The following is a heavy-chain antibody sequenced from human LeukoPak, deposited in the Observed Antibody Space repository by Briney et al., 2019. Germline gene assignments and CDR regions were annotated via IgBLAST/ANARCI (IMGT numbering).Heavy chain of an antibody. CDR1: GGSISSGSYY. CDR3: ARESLFGGALTSPPFDY. Sequence: SETLSLTCTVSGGSISSGSYYWSWIRQPAGKGLEWIGRIYTCGSTNYNPSLKSRVTISVDTSKNQFSLKLSSVTAADTAVYYCARESLFGGALTSPPFDYWGQGTLVTVSS. V-gene: IGHV4-61*02. J-gene: IGHJ4*02. CDR2: IYTCGST. D-gene: IGHD3-16*01.